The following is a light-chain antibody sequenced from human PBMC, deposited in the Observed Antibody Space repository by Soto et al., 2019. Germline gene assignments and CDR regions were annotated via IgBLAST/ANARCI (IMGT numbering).Light chain of an antibody. CDR2: EVS. V-gene: IGLV2-14*01. J-gene: IGLJ1*01. CDR3: SSYTSSSTRV. CDR1: SSEVGGYNY. Sequence: QSALTQPASVSGSPGQSITISCTGTSSEVGGYNYVSWYQQHPGKAPKLMIYEVSNRPSGVSNRFSGSKSGNTASLTISGLQAEDEADYYCSSYTSSSTRVFGTGTKVTVL.